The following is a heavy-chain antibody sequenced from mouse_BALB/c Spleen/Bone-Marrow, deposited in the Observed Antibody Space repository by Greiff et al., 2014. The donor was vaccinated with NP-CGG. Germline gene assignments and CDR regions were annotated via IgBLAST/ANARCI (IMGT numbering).Heavy chain of an antibody. Sequence: VQLKESGAELVKPGASVKLSCTASGFNIKDTYMHWVKQRPEQGLEWIGRIDPANGNTKYDPKFQGKATITADTSSNPAYLQLSSLTSEDTAVYYCANYDYGWYFDVWGAGTTVTVSS. J-gene: IGHJ1*01. CDR3: ANYDYGWYFDV. V-gene: IGHV14-3*02. CDR1: GFNIKDTY. D-gene: IGHD2-4*01. CDR2: IDPANGNT.